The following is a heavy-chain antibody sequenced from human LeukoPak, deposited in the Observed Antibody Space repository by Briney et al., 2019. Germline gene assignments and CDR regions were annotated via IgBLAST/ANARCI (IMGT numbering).Heavy chain of an antibody. Sequence: GESLKIACEVSEYNFTTYWIGWVRQMPGKGLEWMGIISPDDSETRCSPSFLGHVTISADDSIRTAYLQWSSLKASDTAMYYCARQTRDGSGSRGYSFDFWGQGTLVAVSS. D-gene: IGHD3-10*01. CDR2: ISPDDSET. J-gene: IGHJ4*02. V-gene: IGHV5-51*01. CDR1: EYNFTTYW. CDR3: ARQTRDGSGSRGYSFDF.